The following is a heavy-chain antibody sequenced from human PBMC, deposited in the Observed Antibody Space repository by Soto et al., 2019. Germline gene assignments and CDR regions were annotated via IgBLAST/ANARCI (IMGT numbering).Heavy chain of an antibody. CDR1: GFTFSRYY. Sequence: ELQLVESGGGLVEPGGSLRLSCAASGFTFSRYYMNWVRQAPGKGLEWASSISTTSTYTHYADSLKGRFTISRDNAKKLLYLQMDSLRAEDTAVYYCARDDGLSSTNVKAFDIWGQGTKVTVSS. V-gene: IGHV3-21*02. J-gene: IGHJ3*02. CDR2: ISTTSTYT. CDR3: ARDDGLSSTNVKAFDI. D-gene: IGHD2-2*01.